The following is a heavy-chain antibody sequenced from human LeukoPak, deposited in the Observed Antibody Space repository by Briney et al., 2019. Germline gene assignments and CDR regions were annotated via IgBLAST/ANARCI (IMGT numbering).Heavy chain of an antibody. Sequence: KPSETLSLTCTVSGYSISTGYYWDWIRQPPGEGLEWIGSIYHSGSTYYNPSLKSRVTISVDTSKNQFSLKLSSVTAADTAVYYCARGPRIAAAGQNYYYYGMDVWGQGTTVTVSS. D-gene: IGHD6-13*01. CDR1: GYSISTGYY. CDR3: ARGPRIAAAGQNYYYYGMDV. V-gene: IGHV4-38-2*02. J-gene: IGHJ6*02. CDR2: IYHSGST.